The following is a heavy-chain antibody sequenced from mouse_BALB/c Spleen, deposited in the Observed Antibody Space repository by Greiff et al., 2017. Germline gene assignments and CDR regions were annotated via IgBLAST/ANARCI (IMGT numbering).Heavy chain of an antibody. V-gene: IGHV1-63*02. Sequence: VMLVESGAELVRPGTSVKISCKASGYTFTNYWLGWVKQRPGHGLEWIGDIYPGGGYTNYNEKFKGKATLTADTSSSTAYMQLSSLTSEDSAVYFCARGGATLAYWGQGTLVTVSA. CDR1: GYTFTNYW. CDR2: IYPGGGYT. D-gene: IGHD3-1*01. J-gene: IGHJ3*01. CDR3: ARGGATLAY.